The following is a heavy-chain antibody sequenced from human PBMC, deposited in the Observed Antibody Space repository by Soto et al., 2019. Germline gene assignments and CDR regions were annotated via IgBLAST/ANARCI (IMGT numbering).Heavy chain of an antibody. Sequence: QVQLVQSGAEVKKPGASVEVSCKASGYTFTTYYIHWVRHAPGQGLEWMGVINPGGVSTKYAQKFQESVSMTSDTSTSTVYMDLSRLRSEDTAVYFCARGGNGDNVGYWYFDLWGRGTQVTVSP. V-gene: IGHV1-46*01. J-gene: IGHJ2*01. CDR3: ARGGNGDNVGYWYFDL. CDR1: GYTFTTYY. D-gene: IGHD4-17*01. CDR2: INPGGVST.